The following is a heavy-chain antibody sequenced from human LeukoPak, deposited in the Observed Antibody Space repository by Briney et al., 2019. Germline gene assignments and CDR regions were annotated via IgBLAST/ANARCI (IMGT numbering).Heavy chain of an antibody. CDR2: INPKSSGT. D-gene: IGHD6-19*01. CDR3: ARDQAPYSSGWYYMDV. CDR1: GYTFTGYY. J-gene: IGHJ6*03. V-gene: IGHV1-2*02. Sequence: ASVKVSCKASGYTFTGYYIHWVRQAPGQGLEWMAWINPKSSGTNYAQKFQGRVTMTRDTSISTAYMELSRLRSDDTAVYYCARDQAPYSSGWYYMDVWGKGTTVTVSS.